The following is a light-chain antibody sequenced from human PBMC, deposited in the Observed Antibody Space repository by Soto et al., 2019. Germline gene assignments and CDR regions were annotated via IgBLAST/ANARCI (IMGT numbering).Light chain of an antibody. CDR3: QKYNSAPLST. J-gene: IGKJ1*01. CDR1: QGISNY. CDR2: AAS. Sequence: DIQMTQSPSSLSASVGDRVTITCRASQGISNYLAWYQQKPGKVPKLLIYAASTLQSGVPSRFSGSGSGTDFTLAISSLEPEDVASYYCQKYNSAPLSTFGQGTKVEIK. V-gene: IGKV1-27*01.